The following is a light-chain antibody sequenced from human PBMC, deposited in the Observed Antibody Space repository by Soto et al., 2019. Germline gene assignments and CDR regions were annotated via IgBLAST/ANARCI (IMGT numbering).Light chain of an antibody. Sequence: QSALTQPASVSGSPGQPITISCTGTSSDVGGYNYVSWYQQHTGKAPKLMIYEVSNRPAGVSNRFSGSKSGNTASLTISGLQAEDEADYYCSSYTTSGTLVFGTGTKVTAL. CDR1: SSDVGGYNY. V-gene: IGLV2-14*01. J-gene: IGLJ1*01. CDR3: SSYTTSGTLV. CDR2: EVS.